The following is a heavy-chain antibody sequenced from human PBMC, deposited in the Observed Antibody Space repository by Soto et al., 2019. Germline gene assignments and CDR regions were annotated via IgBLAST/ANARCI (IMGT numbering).Heavy chain of an antibody. CDR1: GFTFSSYA. V-gene: IGHV3-30-3*01. J-gene: IGHJ6*02. CDR3: ARDRSSSWTSAGGMDV. D-gene: IGHD6-13*01. Sequence: QVQLVESGGGVVQPGRSLRLSCAASGFTFSSYAMHWVRQAPGKGLEWVAVISYDGSNKYYADSVKGRFTISRDNYKNTLYLQMNSLRAEDTAVYYCARDRSSSWTSAGGMDVWGQGTTVTVSS. CDR2: ISYDGSNK.